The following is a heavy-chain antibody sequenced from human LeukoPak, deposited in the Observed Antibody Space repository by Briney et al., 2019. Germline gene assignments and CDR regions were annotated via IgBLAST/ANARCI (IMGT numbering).Heavy chain of an antibody. CDR2: INTNTGNP. J-gene: IGHJ4*02. Sequence: ASVKVSCKVSGYTFTSYAMNWVRQAPGQGLEWMGWINTNTGNPTYAQGFTGRFVFSLDTSVSTAYLQISSLKAEDTAVYYCARPHTYCSSTSCYRIHFDYWGQGTLVTVSS. CDR1: GYTFTSYA. D-gene: IGHD2-2*02. V-gene: IGHV7-4-1*02. CDR3: ARPHTYCSSTSCYRIHFDY.